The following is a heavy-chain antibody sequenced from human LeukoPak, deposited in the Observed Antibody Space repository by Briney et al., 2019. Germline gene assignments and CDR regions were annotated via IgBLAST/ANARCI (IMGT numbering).Heavy chain of an antibody. CDR1: GGSVTTYY. CDR3: AREATVVGATII. Sequence: SETLSLTCTVSGGSVTTYYWSWIRQSAGKGLEWIGHISTSGTTTYNPSLKSRVTMSVDTSKNQFSLKLTSVTAADTAVYYCAREATVVGATIIWGQGTLVTVSS. J-gene: IGHJ4*02. V-gene: IGHV4-4*07. D-gene: IGHD1-26*01. CDR2: ISTSGTT.